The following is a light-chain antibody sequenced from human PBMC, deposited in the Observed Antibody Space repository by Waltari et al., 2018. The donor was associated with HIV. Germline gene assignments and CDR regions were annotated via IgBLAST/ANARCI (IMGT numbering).Light chain of an antibody. Sequence: QSALTQPASVSGSPGQSITISCTGTSSDVGSSYLVSWYQQHPGKAPKLIIYEVNKRPSGVSNRFSGSKSGNTASLTISGLQAEDEADYYCCSFAGSSDVVFGGGTKLTVL. V-gene: IGLV2-23*02. CDR2: EVN. CDR3: CSFAGSSDVV. J-gene: IGLJ2*01. CDR1: SSDVGSSYL.